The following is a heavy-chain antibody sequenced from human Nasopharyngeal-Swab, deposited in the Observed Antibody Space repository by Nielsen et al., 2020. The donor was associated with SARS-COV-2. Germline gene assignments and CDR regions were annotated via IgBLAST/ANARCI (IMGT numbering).Heavy chain of an antibody. CDR3: ARERLGELFVDY. D-gene: IGHD3-16*01. J-gene: IGHJ4*02. Sequence: GGSLRLSFAASGFTFRSYSMNWVRQAPGKGLEWVSSISSSSSYIYYADSVKGRFTISRDNAKNSLYLQMNSLRAEDTAVYYCARERLGELFVDYWGQGTLVTVSS. V-gene: IGHV3-21*01. CDR2: ISSSSSYI. CDR1: GFTFRSYS.